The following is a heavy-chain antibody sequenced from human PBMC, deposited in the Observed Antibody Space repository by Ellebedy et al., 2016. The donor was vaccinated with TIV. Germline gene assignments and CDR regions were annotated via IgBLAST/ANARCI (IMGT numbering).Heavy chain of an antibody. D-gene: IGHD4-17*01. CDR3: ATDGSYGDYRSPTHAFEM. V-gene: IGHV3-7*01. Sequence: GGSLRLSCVGSGFSFRSYWMSWVRQAPGKGLEWVANINQDGSMKYFVDSVKGRFTLSRDHAKNSLYLLMNSLSAEDTGVYYCATDGSYGDYRSPTHAFEMWGQGTMVTVSS. J-gene: IGHJ3*02. CDR2: INQDGSMK. CDR1: GFSFRSYW.